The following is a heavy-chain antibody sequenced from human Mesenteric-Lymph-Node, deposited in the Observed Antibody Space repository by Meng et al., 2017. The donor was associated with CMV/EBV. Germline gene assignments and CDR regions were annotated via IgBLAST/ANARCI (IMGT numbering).Heavy chain of an antibody. V-gene: IGHV4-39*01. D-gene: IGHD3-22*01. CDR2: VHHSGTT. CDR1: GDSISNSTYY. CDR3: ARRGNYDSDYSEY. Sequence: PLQAPAPGRVKPSGPWSLSCIVSGDSISNSTYYWTWIRQPPGKGLEWIGSVHHSGTTYYNPSLKGRLTISVDTSANLFSLRLTSVTAADTATYYCARRGNYDSDYSEYWGQGTLVTVSS. J-gene: IGHJ4*02.